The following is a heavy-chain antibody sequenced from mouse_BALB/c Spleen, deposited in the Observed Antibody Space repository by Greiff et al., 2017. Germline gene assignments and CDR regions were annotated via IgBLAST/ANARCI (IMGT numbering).Heavy chain of an antibody. J-gene: IGHJ2*01. D-gene: IGHD1-1*01. CDR2: ISYDGSN. CDR3: ARENLIYYYGSSFDY. Sequence: EVQLQESGPGLVKPSQSLSLTCSVTGYSITSGYYWNWIRQFPGNKLEWMGYISYDGSNNYNPSLKNRISITRDTSKNQFFLKLNSVTTEDTATYYCARENLIYYYGSSFDYWGQGTTLTVSS. V-gene: IGHV3-6*02. CDR1: GYSITSGYY.